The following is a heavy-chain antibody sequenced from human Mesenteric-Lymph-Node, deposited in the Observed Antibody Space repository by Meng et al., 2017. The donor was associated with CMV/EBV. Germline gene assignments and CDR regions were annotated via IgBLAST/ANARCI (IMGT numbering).Heavy chain of an antibody. V-gene: IGHV1-2*02. CDR3: AREARLGCPGGNCPIDY. CDR2: VNPSTGGI. Sequence: FTFTDYYIHWVRQAPGQGLEWMGWVNPSTGGINYAQNFQGRITLTKDTSINTAYMELKGLKTDDTARYYCAREARLGCPGGNCPIDYWGQGTLVTVSS. J-gene: IGHJ4*02. D-gene: IGHD2-15*01. CDR1: FTFTDYY.